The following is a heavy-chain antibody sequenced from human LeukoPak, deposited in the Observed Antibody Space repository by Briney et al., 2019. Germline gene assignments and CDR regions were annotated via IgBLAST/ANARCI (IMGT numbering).Heavy chain of an antibody. J-gene: IGHJ5*02. CDR3: VLLGFGTSFDP. CDR2: ISGSGGST. V-gene: IGHV3-23*01. CDR1: GFTFSSYA. Sequence: GGSLRLSCAASGFTFSSYAMSWVRQAPREGLECVSAISGSGGSTYYADSVKGRFTISRDNTKNTMYLQMNSLRGEDTAVYYCVLLGFGTSFDPWGEGTLVSVSS. D-gene: IGHD3-10*01.